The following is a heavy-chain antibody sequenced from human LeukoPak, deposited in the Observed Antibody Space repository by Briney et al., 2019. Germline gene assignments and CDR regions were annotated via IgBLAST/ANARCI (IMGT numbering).Heavy chain of an antibody. CDR2: IGRSGDDT. CDR1: GFTFSNYA. D-gene: IGHD4-11*01. J-gene: IGHJ4*02. CDR3: ADRNYWYPTDY. Sequence: GGSLRLSCAASGFTFSNYAMRWVRQPPGKGLEWISSIGRSGDDTYYAGSVKGRFTISRDNSKNTVYLQMSNLRAEDTAVYYCADRNYWYPTDYWGQGTLVSVSS. V-gene: IGHV3-23*01.